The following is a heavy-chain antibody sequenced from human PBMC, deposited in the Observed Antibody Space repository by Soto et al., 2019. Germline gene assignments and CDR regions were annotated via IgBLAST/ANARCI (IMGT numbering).Heavy chain of an antibody. J-gene: IGHJ5*01. V-gene: IGHV1-18*04. CDR2: INPYDANT. CDR1: GYTFTNYC. D-gene: IGHD2-8*01. Sequence: ASVKVSCKASGYTFTNYCMSWVRQAPGQGLEWMGWINPYDANTNYTQNLQGRVTMTTDTSTSTAYMELRSLTSDDTAVYYCARDSTSPAVTNFTCPGDDWFDPWGQGTRVTVSS. CDR3: ARDSTSPAVTNFTCPGDDWFDP.